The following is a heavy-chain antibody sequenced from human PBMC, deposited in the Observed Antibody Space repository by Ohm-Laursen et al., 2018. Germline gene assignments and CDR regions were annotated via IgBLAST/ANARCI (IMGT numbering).Heavy chain of an antibody. V-gene: IGHV3-21*04. CDR2: ISSSSSYI. D-gene: IGHD3-3*01. Sequence: SLRLSCTASGFIFSSYSMNWVRQAPGKGLEWVSSISSSSSYIYYADSVKGRFTISRDNAKNSLYLQMNSLRAEDTAVYYCANGRRDVWSGAKYYFDYWGQGTLVTVSS. J-gene: IGHJ4*02. CDR1: GFIFSSYS. CDR3: ANGRRDVWSGAKYYFDY.